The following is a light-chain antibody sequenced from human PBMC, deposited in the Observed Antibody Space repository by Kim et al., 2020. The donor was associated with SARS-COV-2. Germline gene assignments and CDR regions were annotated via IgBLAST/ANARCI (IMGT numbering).Light chain of an antibody. CDR3: SSYAGINSVV. CDR1: SSDIGAYTY. CDR2: EVN. V-gene: IGLV2-8*01. Sequence: GQAFAISGTGTSSDIGAYTYFSWYLKHPGKAPNHIIYEVNKRPSGVPDRFSGSKSDNKASLTVSRLQAEDEADYYCSSYAGINSVVFGGGTQLTVL. J-gene: IGLJ7*01.